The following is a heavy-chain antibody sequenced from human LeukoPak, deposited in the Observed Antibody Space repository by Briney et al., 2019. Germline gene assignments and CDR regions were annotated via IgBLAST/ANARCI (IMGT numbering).Heavy chain of an antibody. CDR3: VTGGSGWYDY. D-gene: IGHD6-19*01. CDR1: GFTFSSYG. Sequence: GGSLRLSCAASGFTFSSYGMHWVRQAPGKGLEWVAFIRYDGSNKYYADSVKGRFTISRDNSKNTLYLQMNSLRAEDTAVYYCVTGGSGWYDYWGQGTLVTVSS. CDR2: IRYDGSNK. V-gene: IGHV3-30*02. J-gene: IGHJ4*02.